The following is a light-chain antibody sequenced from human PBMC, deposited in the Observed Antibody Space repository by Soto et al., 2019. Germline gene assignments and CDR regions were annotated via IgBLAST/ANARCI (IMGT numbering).Light chain of an antibody. CDR2: GAS. CDR1: QSISNN. V-gene: IGKV3-15*01. J-gene: IGKJ1*01. CDR3: QQYNNWWT. Sequence: EIVMTQSQATLSVSPGERATLSCRASQSISNNLAWYHQRPGQAPRLLIYGASTRATGIPARFSGSGSGTEFTLTISSLQSEEFAVYYCQQYNNWWTFGQGTRVEIK.